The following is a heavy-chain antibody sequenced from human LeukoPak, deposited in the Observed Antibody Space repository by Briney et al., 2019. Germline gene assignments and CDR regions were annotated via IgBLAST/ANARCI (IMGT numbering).Heavy chain of an antibody. D-gene: IGHD4-17*01. CDR3: ARDKTGDYGDLNWFDP. CDR2: IYYSGST. CDR1: GGSISSYY. J-gene: IGHJ5*02. Sequence: SETLSLTCTVSGGSISSYYWSWIRQPPGKGLEWIGYIYYSGSTKYNPSLKSRVTMSVDTSKNQFSLKLSSVTAADTAVYYCARDKTGDYGDLNWFDPWGQGTLVTVSS. V-gene: IGHV4-59*12.